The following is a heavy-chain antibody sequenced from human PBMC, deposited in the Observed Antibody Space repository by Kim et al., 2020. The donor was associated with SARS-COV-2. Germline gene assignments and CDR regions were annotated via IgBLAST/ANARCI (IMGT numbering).Heavy chain of an antibody. Sequence: LKSRVNISEDTSTNQFSLKLNSVTAADTAVYYCARVLQAGSGPYYGLDVWGQGTTVTVSS. J-gene: IGHJ6*02. D-gene: IGHD2-15*01. CDR3: ARVLQAGSGPYYGLDV. V-gene: IGHV4-59*01.